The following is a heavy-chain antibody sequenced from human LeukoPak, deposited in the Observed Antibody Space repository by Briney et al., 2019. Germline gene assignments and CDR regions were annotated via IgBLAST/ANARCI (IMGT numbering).Heavy chain of an antibody. Sequence: ASVKVSCKASGYTFTSYYMHWVRQAPGQGLEWMGWISAYNGNTNYAQKLQGRVTMTTDTSTSTAYMELRSLRSDDTAVYYCARSNFVLAGNAFDIWGQGTMVTVSS. CDR1: GYTFTSYY. CDR2: ISAYNGNT. J-gene: IGHJ3*02. D-gene: IGHD3-3*01. V-gene: IGHV1-18*04. CDR3: ARSNFVLAGNAFDI.